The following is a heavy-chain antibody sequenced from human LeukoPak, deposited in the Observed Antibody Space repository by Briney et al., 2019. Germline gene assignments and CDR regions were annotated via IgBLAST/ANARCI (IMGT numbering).Heavy chain of an antibody. D-gene: IGHD6-19*01. Sequence: GGSLRLSCAASGFTFDDYAMHWVRQAPGKGLEWVSGISWNSGSIGYADSVKGRFTISRDNATNSLYLQMNSLRAEDTALYYCAKDTSQQWLVLGYFDYWGQGTLVTVSS. V-gene: IGHV3-9*01. CDR2: ISWNSGSI. CDR3: AKDTSQQWLVLGYFDY. J-gene: IGHJ4*02. CDR1: GFTFDDYA.